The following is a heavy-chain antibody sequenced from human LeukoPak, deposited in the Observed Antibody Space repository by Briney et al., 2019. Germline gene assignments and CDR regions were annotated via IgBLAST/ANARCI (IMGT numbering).Heavy chain of an antibody. Sequence: GGSLRLSCAVSGFTVSSNYMNWVRQAPGKGLEWVSVIYSDGTTYYADSVKGRFTVSRDNSKNTLYLQMNSLTAEDTAVYYCARDWSSKYPYYYGMDVWGQGTTVTVSS. J-gene: IGHJ6*02. CDR2: IYSDGTT. CDR3: ARDWSSKYPYYYGMDV. V-gene: IGHV3-66*01. CDR1: GFTVSSNY. D-gene: IGHD4-11*01.